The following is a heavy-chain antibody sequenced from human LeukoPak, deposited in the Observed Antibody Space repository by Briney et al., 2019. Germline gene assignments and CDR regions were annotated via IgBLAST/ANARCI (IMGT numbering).Heavy chain of an antibody. J-gene: IGHJ4*02. CDR3: AKGVRRSSDYSSPVDY. Sequence: GGSLRLSCAASGFTFSSYAMRWVRQAPGKGLEWVSAISGSGGSTYYADSVKGRFTISRDNSRNTLYLQMNSLRAEDTAVYYCAKGVRRSSDYSSPVDYWGQGTQVTVSS. CDR2: ISGSGGST. D-gene: IGHD3-22*01. CDR1: GFTFSSYA. V-gene: IGHV3-23*01.